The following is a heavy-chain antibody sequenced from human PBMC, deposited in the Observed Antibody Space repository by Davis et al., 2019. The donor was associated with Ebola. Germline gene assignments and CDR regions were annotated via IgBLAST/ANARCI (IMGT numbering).Heavy chain of an antibody. V-gene: IGHV3-23*01. Sequence: GGSLRLSCAASGFTFSSYAMSWVRQAPGKGLEWVSAISGSGGSTYYADSVKGRFTISRDNSKNSLYLQMNSLRAEDTAVYYCARDFRWQQLVLNAFDIWGQGTMVTVSS. D-gene: IGHD6-13*01. CDR3: ARDFRWQQLVLNAFDI. CDR2: ISGSGGST. CDR1: GFTFSSYA. J-gene: IGHJ3*02.